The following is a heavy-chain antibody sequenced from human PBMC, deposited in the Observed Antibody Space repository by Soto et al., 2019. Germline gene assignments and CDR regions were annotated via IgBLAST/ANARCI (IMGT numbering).Heavy chain of an antibody. CDR1: GYSFTSYW. V-gene: IGHV5-10-1*01. CDR3: ARSGQWLAPFDY. Sequence: GESLKISCKGSGYSFTSYWISWVRQMPGKGLEWMGRIDPSDSYTNYSPSFQGHVTISADKSISTAYLQWSSLKASDTAMYYCARSGQWLAPFDYWGQGTLVTVS. D-gene: IGHD6-19*01. J-gene: IGHJ4*02. CDR2: IDPSDSYT.